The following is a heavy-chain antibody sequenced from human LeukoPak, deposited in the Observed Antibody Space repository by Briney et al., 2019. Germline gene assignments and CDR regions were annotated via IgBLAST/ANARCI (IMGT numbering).Heavy chain of an antibody. CDR3: ARTAYSSSWYVRRGAFDI. CDR1: GFTFSSYS. CDR2: ISSSSSYI. D-gene: IGHD6-13*01. Sequence: GGSLRLSCAASGFTFSSYSMNWVRQAPGKGLEWVSSISSSSSYIYYADSVKGRFTISRDNAKNSLYLQMNSLRAEDTAVYYCARTAYSSSWYVRRGAFDIWGQGTMVTVSS. J-gene: IGHJ3*02. V-gene: IGHV3-21*01.